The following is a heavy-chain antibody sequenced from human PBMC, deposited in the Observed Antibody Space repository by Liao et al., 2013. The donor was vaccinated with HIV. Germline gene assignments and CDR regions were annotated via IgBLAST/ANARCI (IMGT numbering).Heavy chain of an antibody. CDR3: ARDDELPVYSSLDYYYESYMDV. D-gene: IGHD3-16*01. CDR2: INDRDST. V-gene: IGHV4-4*07. CDR1: GASISNSY. Sequence: QVHLQESGPGLVKPSETLSLTCSVSGASISNSYWSWIRQSAGKGLEWIGRINDRDSTNYNPALRRRISMSVDTSKNQFSLKLSSVTAADTAVYYCARDDELPVYSSLDYYYESYMDVWGNGTTVIVS. J-gene: IGHJ6*03.